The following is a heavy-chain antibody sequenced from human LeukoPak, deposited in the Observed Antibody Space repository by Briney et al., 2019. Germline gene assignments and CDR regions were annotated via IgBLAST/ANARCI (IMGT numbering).Heavy chain of an antibody. CDR3: ATAYSSGEYYFDY. CDR2: INHSGST. V-gene: IGHV4-34*01. Sequence: SETLSLTCAVYGGSFSGYYWSWIRQPPGKGLEWIGEINHSGSTNYNPSLKSRVTISVDTSKNQFSLKLSSVTAADTAVYYCATAYSSGEYYFDYWGQGTLVTVPS. J-gene: IGHJ4*02. D-gene: IGHD6-19*01. CDR1: GGSFSGYY.